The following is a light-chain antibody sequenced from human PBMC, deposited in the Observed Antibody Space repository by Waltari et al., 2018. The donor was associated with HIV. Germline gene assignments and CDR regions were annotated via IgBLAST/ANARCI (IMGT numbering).Light chain of an antibody. J-gene: IGLJ2*01. Sequence: SYVLTQPPSVSVAPGQTARITRGGNNIGSKGVHWYQQKPSQAPVLVVYDDSDRPSGIRGRFSGSSSWNTATLTISRVEAGDEADFYCQVWDSSTDLRVFGGGTKLTVL. CDR2: DDS. CDR3: QVWDSSTDLRV. CDR1: NIGSKG. V-gene: IGLV3-21*02.